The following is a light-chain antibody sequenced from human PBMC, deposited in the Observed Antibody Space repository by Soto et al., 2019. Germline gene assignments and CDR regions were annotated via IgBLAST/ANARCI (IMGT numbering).Light chain of an antibody. V-gene: IGKV1-5*03. Sequence: IRMTQSPSTLSASIVDRVTITCRASQDMSSWMGWYQQKPGKAPRFLIYKASNLQGGVPSRFSGSASGTEYTLTISSLQPDDFATYYCQQYKSYPLTFGGGTKLEIK. CDR2: KAS. J-gene: IGKJ4*01. CDR1: QDMSSW. CDR3: QQYKSYPLT.